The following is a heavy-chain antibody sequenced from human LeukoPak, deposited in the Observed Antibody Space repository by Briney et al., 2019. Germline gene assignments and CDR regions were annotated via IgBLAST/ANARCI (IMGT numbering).Heavy chain of an antibody. CDR2: IYYSGNT. Sequence: SETLSLTCTVSGGSISGYYWSWIRQPPDRGLEYIGYIYYSGNTNYNPALQSRVTISVDTSKNQFSLNLNSVTAADTAVYYCARLNTIGGTYPHNDYWGRGILVTVSS. D-gene: IGHD1-26*01. CDR3: ARLNTIGGTYPHNDY. V-gene: IGHV4-59*01. CDR1: GGSISGYY. J-gene: IGHJ4*02.